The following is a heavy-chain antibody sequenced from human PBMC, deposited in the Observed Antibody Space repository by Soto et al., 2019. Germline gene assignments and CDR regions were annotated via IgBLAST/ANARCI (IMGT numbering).Heavy chain of an antibody. CDR3: ASIAAAGTAGYYYYMDV. V-gene: IGHV3-33*01. J-gene: IGHJ6*03. CDR1: GFTFSSYG. Sequence: GGSLRLSCAASGFTFSSYGMHWVRQAPGKGLEWVAVIWYDGSNKYYADSVKGRFTISRDNSKNTLYLQMNSLRAEDTAVYYCASIAAAGTAGYYYYMDVWGKGTTVTVSS. CDR2: IWYDGSNK. D-gene: IGHD6-13*01.